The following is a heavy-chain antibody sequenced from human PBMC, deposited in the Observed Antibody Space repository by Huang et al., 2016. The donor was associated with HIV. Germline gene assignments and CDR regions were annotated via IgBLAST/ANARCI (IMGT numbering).Heavy chain of an antibody. CDR1: GGSSQMYY. Sequence: GGSSQMYYWSWVRQSPGKGLEWIGYIYYTGDTNYSPSLKSRVTILQDSSKNQCSLKLGSVTAADTAVYYCARAFPSGALDYWGQGTLVTVSS. CDR2: IYYTGDT. CDR3: ARAFPSGALDY. V-gene: IGHV4-59*01. J-gene: IGHJ4*02.